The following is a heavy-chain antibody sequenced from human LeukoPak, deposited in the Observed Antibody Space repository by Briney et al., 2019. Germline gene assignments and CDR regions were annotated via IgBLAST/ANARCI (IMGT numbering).Heavy chain of an antibody. D-gene: IGHD2-2*01. Sequence: PGGSLRLPCAASGFTFSSYSMNWVRQAPGKGLEWVSSISSSSSYIYYADSVKGRFTISRDNAKNSLYLQMNSLRAEDTAVYYCARGRCSSTSCFGMDVWGQGTTVTVSS. CDR1: GFTFSSYS. CDR2: ISSSSSYI. J-gene: IGHJ6*02. V-gene: IGHV3-21*01. CDR3: ARGRCSSTSCFGMDV.